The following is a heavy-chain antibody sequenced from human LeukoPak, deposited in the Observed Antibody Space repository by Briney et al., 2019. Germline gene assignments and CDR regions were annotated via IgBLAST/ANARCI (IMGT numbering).Heavy chain of an antibody. V-gene: IGHV5-51*01. CDR2: IFHGDSDT. CDR1: GYTFTNYW. Sequence: KSLQISCQCSGYTFTNYWIGWARPVTGKGLEWMGMIFHGDSDTSSSTSFQDQFPISADKSTNTAYLQWSSLNASDTARYYCRRHRRYTNSYPHFDYWGQGTLVTVSS. CDR3: RRHRRYTNSYPHFDY. J-gene: IGHJ4*02. D-gene: IGHD1-14*01.